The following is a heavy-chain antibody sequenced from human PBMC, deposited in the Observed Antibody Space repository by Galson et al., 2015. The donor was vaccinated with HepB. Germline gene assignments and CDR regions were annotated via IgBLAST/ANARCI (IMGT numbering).Heavy chain of an antibody. D-gene: IGHD6-6*01. V-gene: IGHV3-21*01. CDR1: GFTFSSYS. CDR3: ARGEAWQLATLFDY. J-gene: IGHJ4*02. Sequence: SLRLSCAASGFTFSSYSMNWVRLAPGKGLEWVSSISSSSSYIYYADSVKGRFTISRDNAKNSLYLQMNSLRAEDTAVYYCARGEAWQLATLFDYWGQGTLVTVSS. CDR2: ISSSSSYI.